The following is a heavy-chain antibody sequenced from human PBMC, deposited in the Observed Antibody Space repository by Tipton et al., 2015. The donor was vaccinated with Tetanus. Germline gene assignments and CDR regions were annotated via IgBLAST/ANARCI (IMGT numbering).Heavy chain of an antibody. CDR2: IYYSGST. CDR1: GGSISSGGYY. D-gene: IGHD5-12*01. Sequence: TLSLTCTVSGGSISSGGYYWSWIRQHPGKGLEWIGYIYYSGSTYYNPSLKSRVTISVDTSKNQFSLKLSSVTAADTAVYYCARGVLVDTVDWFYYYYGMDVWGQGTTVTVSS. V-gene: IGHV4-31*03. CDR3: ARGVLVDTVDWFYYYYGMDV. J-gene: IGHJ6*02.